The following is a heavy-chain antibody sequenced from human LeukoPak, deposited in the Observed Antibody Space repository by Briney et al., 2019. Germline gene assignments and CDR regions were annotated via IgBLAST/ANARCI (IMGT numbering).Heavy chain of an antibody. J-gene: IGHJ4*02. V-gene: IGHV4-59*01. D-gene: IGHD5-24*01. CDR3: AYGGDAYKTGY. CDR1: GASITDYY. CDR2: IYYTGSP. Sequence: ETLSLTCTVSGASITDYYWSWIRQPPAKGLEWIGYIYYTGSPNYNPSLKSRATLSLDRSQNQFSLKLTSVTAADTAVYYCAYGGDAYKTGYWGQGTLVTVSS.